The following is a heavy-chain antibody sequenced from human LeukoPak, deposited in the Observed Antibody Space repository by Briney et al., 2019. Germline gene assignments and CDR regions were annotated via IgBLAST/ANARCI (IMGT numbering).Heavy chain of an antibody. CDR2: INHSGST. Sequence: SETLSLTCAVYGGSFSGYYWSWICQPPGKGLEWIGEINHSGSTNYNPSLKSRVTISVDTSKNQFSLKLSSVTAADTAVYYCARARPRYCSSTSCYVHYYYGMDVWGQGTTVTVSS. J-gene: IGHJ6*02. CDR1: GGSFSGYY. CDR3: ARARPRYCSSTSCYVHYYYGMDV. D-gene: IGHD2-2*01. V-gene: IGHV4-34*01.